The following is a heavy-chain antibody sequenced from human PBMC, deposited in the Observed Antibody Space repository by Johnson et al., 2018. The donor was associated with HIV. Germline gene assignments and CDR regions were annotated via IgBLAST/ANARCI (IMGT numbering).Heavy chain of an antibody. V-gene: IGHV3-30*03. Sequence: QVQLVESGGGVVQPGRSLRLSCAASGFTFSGYAMHWVRQAPGKGLEWVAVIYYDGTNKHYADSVKGRFTISRDNSKNTLYLQMNSLRAEDTAVYYCARPLGPPLWHDAFDIWGQGTMVTVSS. CDR2: IYYDGTNK. CDR1: GFTFSGYA. CDR3: ARPLGPPLWHDAFDI. J-gene: IGHJ3*02. D-gene: IGHD3-16*01.